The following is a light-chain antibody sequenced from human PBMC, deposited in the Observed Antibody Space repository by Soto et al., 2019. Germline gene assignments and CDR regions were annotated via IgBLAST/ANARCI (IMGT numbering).Light chain of an antibody. V-gene: IGKV3-20*01. Sequence: EIVLTQSPGTLSLSPGDRATLSCRASQTLRSGYLAWYQHKPGQPPRLLIYDVSSRTPGTPDRFSGSGSGTDFALTISRLEPEDFATYYCQQYKTYPYTFGQGTKLDIK. CDR1: QTLRSGY. J-gene: IGKJ2*01. CDR3: QQYKTYPYT. CDR2: DVS.